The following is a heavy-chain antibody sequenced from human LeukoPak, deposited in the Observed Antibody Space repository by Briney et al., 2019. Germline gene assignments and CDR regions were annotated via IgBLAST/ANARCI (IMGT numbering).Heavy chain of an antibody. J-gene: IGHJ4*02. D-gene: IGHD3-3*01. V-gene: IGHV1-18*01. CDR3: ARGTPGYDFWSGYDY. Sequence: ASVKVSCKASGYTFTSYGISWVRQAPGQGLEWMGWISAYNGNTNYAQKLQGRVTMTTDTSTSTAYMELRSLRSDDTAVYYCARGTPGYDFWSGYDYWGQGTLVTVSS. CDR2: ISAYNGNT. CDR1: GYTFTSYG.